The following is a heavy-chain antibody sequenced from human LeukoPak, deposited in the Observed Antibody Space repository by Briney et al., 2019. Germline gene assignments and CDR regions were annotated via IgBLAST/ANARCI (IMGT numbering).Heavy chain of an antibody. CDR3: AANGYYSIDV. V-gene: IGHV4-4*02. J-gene: IGHJ6*03. Sequence: SGTLSLTCAVSGGSISSTNWWSWVRQPPGKGLEWIGEIFHSGGTNYNPSLKSRISLSVDKSQNQSSLKLNSLTAADTAVYYCAANGYYSIDVWGKGTTVTVSS. D-gene: IGHD2-8*01. CDR2: IFHSGGT. CDR1: GGSISSTNW.